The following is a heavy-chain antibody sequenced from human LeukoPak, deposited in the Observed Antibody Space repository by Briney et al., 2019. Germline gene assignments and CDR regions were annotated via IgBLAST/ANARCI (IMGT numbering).Heavy chain of an antibody. Sequence: GGSLRLSCEASGLSFGDYTMHWVRQAPGKGLEWVSLISRNGAATKYADSVRGRFTISRDNSKNSLYLQMNSLNTEDTALYYCARDGRFGEQSDYWGQGTLVTVSS. V-gene: IGHV3-43*01. D-gene: IGHD3-10*01. CDR3: ARDGRFGEQSDY. CDR2: ISRNGAAT. J-gene: IGHJ4*02. CDR1: GLSFGDYT.